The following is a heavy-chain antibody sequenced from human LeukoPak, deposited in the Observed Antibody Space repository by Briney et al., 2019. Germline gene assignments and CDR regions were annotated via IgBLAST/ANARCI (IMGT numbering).Heavy chain of an antibody. CDR3: ARQTPYYYGSGTLRFDP. V-gene: IGHV5-51*01. J-gene: IGHJ5*02. CDR2: IYPGDSDT. Sequence: GESLKISRKGSGYSFTSYWIGWVRQMPGKGLEWMGIIYPGDSDTRYSPSFQGQVTISADKSINTPYLQWSSLKASDTAMYYCARQTPYYYGSGTLRFDPWGQGTLVTVSS. D-gene: IGHD3-10*01. CDR1: GYSFTSYW.